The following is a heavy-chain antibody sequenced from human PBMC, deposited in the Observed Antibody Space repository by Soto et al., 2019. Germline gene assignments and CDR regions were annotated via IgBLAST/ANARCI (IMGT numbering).Heavy chain of an antibody. CDR3: AREKWLVRRNDPFDI. V-gene: IGHV1-46*01. CDR2: INPNGGST. Sequence: QVQLVQSGAEVKKPGASVKVSCKASGYTFINYYMHWVRQAPGQGLECMGIINPNGGSTTYAQKLQGRVTLTRDTCTNTVNMELSSLRSEDTAVYYCAREKWLVRRNDPFDIWGQGTMVTVSS. J-gene: IGHJ3*02. CDR1: GYTFINYY. D-gene: IGHD6-19*01.